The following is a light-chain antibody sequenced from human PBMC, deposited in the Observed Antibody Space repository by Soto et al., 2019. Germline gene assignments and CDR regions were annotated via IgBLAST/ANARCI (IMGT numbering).Light chain of an antibody. J-gene: IGLJ1*01. CDR3: KSYAGSNTYV. CDR1: SSDIGGYNS. CDR2: AVS. V-gene: IGLV2-14*01. Sequence: QSVLTQPASVSGSPGQSITISCTGTSSDIGGYNSVSWYQQHPGKASKLVIYAVSNRPSGVSSRFSGSKSGNTASLTMSGLQAADEADYFCKSYAGSNTYVFGSGTKVTVL.